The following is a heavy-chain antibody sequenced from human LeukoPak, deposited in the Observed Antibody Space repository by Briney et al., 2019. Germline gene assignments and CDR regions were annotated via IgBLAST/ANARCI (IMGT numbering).Heavy chain of an antibody. CDR3: ARGSHGNYYYYYYMDV. V-gene: IGHV4-34*01. CDR2: VNHSGST. CDR1: GGSFSGYY. Sequence: SGTLSLTCAVYGGSFSGYYWSWIRQPPGKGLEWIGEVNHSGSTNYNPSLKSRVTISVDTSKNQFSLKLSSVTAADTAVYYCARGSHGNYYYYYYMDVWGKGTTVTVSS. J-gene: IGHJ6*03. D-gene: IGHD1-1*01.